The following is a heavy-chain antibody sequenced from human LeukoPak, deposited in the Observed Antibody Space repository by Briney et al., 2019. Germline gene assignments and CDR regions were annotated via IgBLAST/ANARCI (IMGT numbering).Heavy chain of an antibody. V-gene: IGHV1-8*03. CDR2: MNPNSGNT. J-gene: IGHJ4*02. CDR1: GYTFTSYD. CDR3: ARVSTPFGGSYSFDY. Sequence: ASVTVSCKASGYTFTSYDINWVRQATGQGLEWMGWMNPNSGNTGYAQKFQGRVTITRNTSISTAYMELSSLRSEDTAVYYCARVSTPFGGSYSFDYWGQGTLVTVSS. D-gene: IGHD1-26*01.